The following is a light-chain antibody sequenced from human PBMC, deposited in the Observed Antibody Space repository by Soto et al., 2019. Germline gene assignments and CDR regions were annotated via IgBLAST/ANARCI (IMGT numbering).Light chain of an antibody. CDR3: QQYHIWPYT. Sequence: EVVMTQSPATLSMSPGERPTLSCRAGQSVSINLAWYQQKPGQAPRLLIYGASTKATGVPARFSGSGSGTEFTLTISSLQAEDFALYYCQQYHIWPYTFGQGTKLEIK. CDR1: QSVSIN. J-gene: IGKJ2*01. CDR2: GAS. V-gene: IGKV3-15*01.